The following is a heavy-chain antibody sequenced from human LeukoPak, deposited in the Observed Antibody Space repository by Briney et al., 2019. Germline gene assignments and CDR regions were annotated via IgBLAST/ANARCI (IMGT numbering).Heavy chain of an antibody. Sequence: GGSLRLSCAASGFTFSSYAMSWVRQAPGKGLEWVSAISGSGGSTYYADSVKGRFTISRDNSKNTLYLQMNSLRAEDTAVYYCAEDGAAAGILYYYYGMDVWGQGTTVTVSS. CDR1: GFTFSSYA. V-gene: IGHV3-23*01. D-gene: IGHD6-13*01. J-gene: IGHJ6*02. CDR3: AEDGAAAGILYYYYGMDV. CDR2: ISGSGGST.